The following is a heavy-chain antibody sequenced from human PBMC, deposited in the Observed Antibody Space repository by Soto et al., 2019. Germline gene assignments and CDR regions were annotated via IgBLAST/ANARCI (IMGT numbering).Heavy chain of an antibody. D-gene: IGHD2-2*01. V-gene: IGHV4-31*03. CDR2: IYYSGST. J-gene: IGHJ5*02. CDR3: ARAIVVVPAATDWFDP. Sequence: SETLSLTCTVSGGSISRGGYYWSWVRQQPGKGLEWSGYIYYSGSTYYNPSLKSRVTISVDTSKNQFSLKLSSVTAADTAVYYCARAIVVVPAATDWFDPWGQGTLVTVSS. CDR1: GGSISRGGYY.